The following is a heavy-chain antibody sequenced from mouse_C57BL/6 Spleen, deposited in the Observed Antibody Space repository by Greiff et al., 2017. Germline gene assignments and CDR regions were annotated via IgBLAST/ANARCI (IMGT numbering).Heavy chain of an antibody. CDR1: GYTFTSYW. Sequence: QVQLQQSGAELVKPGASVKLSCKASGYTFTSYWMQWVKQRPGQGLEWIGEIDPSDSYTNYNQKFKGKATLTVDTSSSTAYMQLSSLTSEDSAVYYCARKRIYDGYPYAMDYWGQGTSVTVSS. V-gene: IGHV1-50*01. CDR2: IDPSDSYT. D-gene: IGHD2-3*01. CDR3: ARKRIYDGYPYAMDY. J-gene: IGHJ4*01.